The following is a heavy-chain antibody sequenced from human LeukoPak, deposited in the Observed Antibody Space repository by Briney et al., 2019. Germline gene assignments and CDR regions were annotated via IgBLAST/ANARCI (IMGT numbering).Heavy chain of an antibody. CDR1: GGSFSSYY. J-gene: IGHJ4*02. D-gene: IGHD3-22*01. V-gene: IGHV4-59*12. CDR2: IYYTGST. Sequence: SETLSLTCAVYGGSFSSYYWSWIRQPPGKALEWIGYIYYTGSTKYSPSLKSRVTISVDTSKNQFSLKLSSVTAADTAVYYCARASSSGYLSLALPFDYWGQGTLVTVSS. CDR3: ARASSSGYLSLALPFDY.